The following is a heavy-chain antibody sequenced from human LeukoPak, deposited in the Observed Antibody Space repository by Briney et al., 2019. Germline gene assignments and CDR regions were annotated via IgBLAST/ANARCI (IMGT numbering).Heavy chain of an antibody. Sequence: GGSLRLSCAASGFTFSDYYMSWIRQAPGKGLEWVSYISSSGSTIYYADSVKGRFTISRDNAMNSLYLQMNSLRAEDTAVYYCARYCSGGSCYYYYYGMDVWGQGTTVTASS. D-gene: IGHD2-15*01. J-gene: IGHJ6*02. CDR1: GFTFSDYY. CDR2: ISSSGSTI. CDR3: ARYCSGGSCYYYYYGMDV. V-gene: IGHV3-11*01.